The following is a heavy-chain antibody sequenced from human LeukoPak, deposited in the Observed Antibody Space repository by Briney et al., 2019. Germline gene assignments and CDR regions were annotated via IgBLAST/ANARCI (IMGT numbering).Heavy chain of an antibody. D-gene: IGHD3-22*01. J-gene: IGHJ6*03. CDR2: IYPGDSDI. V-gene: IGHV5-51*01. CDR3: ARHAGYDSSGYYWYYYYMDV. CDR1: GYSFITYW. Sequence: GESLKISCKGSGYSFITYWIGWVRQMPGNGLEWMGIIYPGDSDIRYSPSFQGQVTISADKSITTAYLQWSSLKASDTAMYYCARHAGYDSSGYYWYYYYMDVWGKGTTVTVSS.